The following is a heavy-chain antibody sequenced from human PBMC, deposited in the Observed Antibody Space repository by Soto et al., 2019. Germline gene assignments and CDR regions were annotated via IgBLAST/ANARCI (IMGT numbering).Heavy chain of an antibody. CDR1: GYTFTSYG. CDR3: ARGPNLYSSGWYSY. J-gene: IGHJ4*02. CDR2: ISAYNGNT. D-gene: IGHD6-19*01. Sequence: GASVKVSCKASGYTFTSYGISWVRQAPGQGLEWMGWISAYNGNTKYSQKFQGRVTMTTDTSTSTAYMELRSLRSDDTAVYYCARGPNLYSSGWYSYWGQGTLVTVSS. V-gene: IGHV1-18*04.